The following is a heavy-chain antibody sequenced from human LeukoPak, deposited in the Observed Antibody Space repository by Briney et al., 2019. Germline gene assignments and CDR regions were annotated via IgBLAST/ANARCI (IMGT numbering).Heavy chain of an antibody. D-gene: IGHD3-3*01. V-gene: IGHV4-34*01. CDR1: GGSFSGYY. Sequence: SETLSLTCAVYGGSFSGYYWSWIRQPPGKGLEWIGEINHSGSTNYNPSLKSRVTISVDTSKNQFSLKLSSVTAADTAVYYCARHRAWSGYFTLAFDIWGQGTMVTVSS. CDR3: ARHRAWSGYFTLAFDI. J-gene: IGHJ3*02. CDR2: INHSGST.